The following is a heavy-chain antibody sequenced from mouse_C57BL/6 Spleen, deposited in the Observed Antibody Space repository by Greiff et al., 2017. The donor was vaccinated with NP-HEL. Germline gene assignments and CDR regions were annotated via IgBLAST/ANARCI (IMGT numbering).Heavy chain of an antibody. CDR3: AREGDSNYYAMDY. J-gene: IGHJ4*01. Sequence: VQLQESGAELARPGASVKLSCKASGYTFTSYGISWVKQRTGQGLEWIGEIYPRSGNTYYNEKFKGKATLTADKSSSTAYMELRSLTSEDSAVYFCAREGDSNYYAMDYWGQGTSVTVSS. CDR2: IYPRSGNT. V-gene: IGHV1-81*01. D-gene: IGHD3-3*01. CDR1: GYTFTSYG.